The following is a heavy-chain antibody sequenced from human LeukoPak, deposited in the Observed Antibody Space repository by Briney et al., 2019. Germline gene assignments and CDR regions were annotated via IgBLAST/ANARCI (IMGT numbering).Heavy chain of an antibody. CDR1: GFTFSSYA. V-gene: IGHV3-23*01. J-gene: IGHJ5*02. D-gene: IGHD3-10*01. CDR2: ITGSGGNT. Sequence: GGSLRLSCAASGFTFSSYAMTWVRQAPGKGLEWVSAITGSGGNTYYADSVKGRFTISRDNSKNTLYLQMNSLRAEDTAVYYCAKGSGSGSYSGTNWFDPWGQGTLVTVSS. CDR3: AKGSGSGSYSGTNWFDP.